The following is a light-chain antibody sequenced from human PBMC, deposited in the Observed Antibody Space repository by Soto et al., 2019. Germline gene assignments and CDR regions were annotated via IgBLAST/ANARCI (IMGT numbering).Light chain of an antibody. CDR1: QSISSRY. J-gene: IGKJ1*01. Sequence: IVLTQSPGTLSLSPGERATLSCRACQSISSRYLAWYQQKPGQAPRLLIYDASSRATGIPDRFSGSGSGTDFTLTINRLEPEDYAVYHCQQYHSAPRTFGQGTKVDIK. CDR3: QQYHSAPRT. V-gene: IGKV3-20*01. CDR2: DAS.